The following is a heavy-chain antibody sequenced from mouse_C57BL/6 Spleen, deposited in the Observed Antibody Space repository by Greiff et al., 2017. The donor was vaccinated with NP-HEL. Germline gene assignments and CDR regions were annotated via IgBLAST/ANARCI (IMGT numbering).Heavy chain of an antibody. CDR3: AREGGSHYAMDY. CDR1: GFSLTSYG. Sequence: QVQLQQSGPGLVQPSQSLSITCTVSGFSLTSYGVHWVRQSPGKGLEWLGVIWSGGSTDYNAAFISRLSISKDNSKSQVFFKMNSLQADDTAIYYCAREGGSHYAMDYWGQGTSVTVSS. CDR2: IWSGGST. V-gene: IGHV2-2*01. J-gene: IGHJ4*01.